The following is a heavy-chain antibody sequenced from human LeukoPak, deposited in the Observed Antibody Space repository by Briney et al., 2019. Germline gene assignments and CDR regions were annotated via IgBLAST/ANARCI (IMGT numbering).Heavy chain of an antibody. CDR2: ISGSGGST. CDR3: AKAPDSSGYYPIVDY. D-gene: IGHD3-22*01. J-gene: IGHJ4*02. CDR1: GFTFSSYA. V-gene: IGHV3-23*01. Sequence: GGSLRLSCAASGFTFSSYAMSWVRQAPGKGLEWVSAISGSGGSTYYADSVKGRFTISRDNSKNTLYLQTNSLRAEDTAVYYCAKAPDSSGYYPIVDYWGQGTLVTVSS.